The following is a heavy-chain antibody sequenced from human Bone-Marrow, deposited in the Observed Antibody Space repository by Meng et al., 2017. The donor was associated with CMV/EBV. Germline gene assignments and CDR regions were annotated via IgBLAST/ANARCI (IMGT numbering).Heavy chain of an antibody. CDR1: GYTFTSYF. J-gene: IGHJ3*02. D-gene: IGHD2-2*01. CDR2: ISAYNGNT. Sequence: ASVKVSCKAAGYTFTSYFMHWVRQAPGQGLEWMGWISAYNGNTNYAQKLQGRVTMTTDTSTSTAYMELRSLRSDDTAVYYCARRYCSSTSCYRAFDIWGQGTIVTVSS. V-gene: IGHV1-18*04. CDR3: ARRYCSSTSCYRAFDI.